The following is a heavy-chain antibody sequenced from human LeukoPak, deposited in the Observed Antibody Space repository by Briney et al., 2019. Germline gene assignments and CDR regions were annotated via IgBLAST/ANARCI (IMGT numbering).Heavy chain of an antibody. D-gene: IGHD5/OR15-5a*01. CDR3: ARHNRVYYDFDY. CDR1: GGSISPYF. CDR2: ISYTGST. Sequence: SETLSLTCSVSGGSISPYFWSWIRQPPGKALEWIGYISYTGSTKYNPSLESRVTISVDTSKNQFSLKLSSVTAADTAVYFCARHNRVYYDFDYWGQGTLVTVSS. V-gene: IGHV4-59*08. J-gene: IGHJ4*02.